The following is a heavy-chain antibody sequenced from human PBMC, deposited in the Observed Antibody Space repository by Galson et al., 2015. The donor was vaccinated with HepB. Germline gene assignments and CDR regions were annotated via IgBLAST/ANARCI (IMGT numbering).Heavy chain of an antibody. D-gene: IGHD4-17*01. CDR2: IYYSGNT. V-gene: IGHV4-39*07. Sequence: ETLSLTCTVSGGSISSSSYYWGWIRQPPGKGLEWIGSIYYSGNTYYNPSLKSRVTISVDTSKNQFSLKLSSVTAADTAVYYCARDPTDYYYGMDVWGQGTTVTVSS. CDR1: GGSISSSSYY. CDR3: ARDPTDYYYGMDV. J-gene: IGHJ6*02.